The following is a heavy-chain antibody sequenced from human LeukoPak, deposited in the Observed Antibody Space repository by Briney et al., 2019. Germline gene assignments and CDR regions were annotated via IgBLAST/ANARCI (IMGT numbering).Heavy chain of an antibody. Sequence: PSETLSLTCTVSGGSISSYYSSWIRHPPGKGLECIGYIYYSGGTNYNPSLKRRVTISVDTSKNQFSLKLSSVTAADTAVYYCARGDCSSTSCYTRRYWFDPWGQGTLVTVSS. V-gene: IGHV4-59*01. CDR3: ARGDCSSTSCYTRRYWFDP. D-gene: IGHD2-2*02. CDR2: IYYSGGT. CDR1: GGSISSYY. J-gene: IGHJ5*02.